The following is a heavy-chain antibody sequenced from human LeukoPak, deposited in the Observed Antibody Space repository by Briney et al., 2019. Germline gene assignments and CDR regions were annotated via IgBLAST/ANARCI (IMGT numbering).Heavy chain of an antibody. CDR1: GGTFSSYA. CDR3: ARDGPFLYDFWSGYYRGGLFDY. Sequence: ASVKVSCKASGGTFSSYAISWVRQAPGQGLEWMGRIIPILGIANYAQKFQGRVTITADKSTSTAYMELSSLRSEDTAVYYCARDGPFLYDFWSGYYRGGLFDYWGQGTLVTVSS. V-gene: IGHV1-69*04. CDR2: IIPILGIA. D-gene: IGHD3-3*01. J-gene: IGHJ4*02.